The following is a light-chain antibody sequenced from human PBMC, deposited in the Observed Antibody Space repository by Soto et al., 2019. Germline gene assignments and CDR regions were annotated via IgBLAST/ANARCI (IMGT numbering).Light chain of an antibody. CDR1: SSNIGKNY. CDR3: ATWDTSLTAVL. V-gene: IGLV1-51*02. CDR2: ETN. Sequence: QSVLTQPPSVSAASGQKVTISCSGSSSNIGKNYVSWYQQLPGTAPKVVIYETNKPPSGIPDRFSGSKSGTSATLGITGLQTGDEADYYCATWDTSLTAVLFGGGTKVTVL. J-gene: IGLJ2*01.